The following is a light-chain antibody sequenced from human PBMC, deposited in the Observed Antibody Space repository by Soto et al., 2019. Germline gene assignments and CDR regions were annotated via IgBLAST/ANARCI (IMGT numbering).Light chain of an antibody. CDR3: QQYDNWPLT. CDR2: GAS. V-gene: IGKV3-20*01. CDR1: QSVSSSF. J-gene: IGKJ4*01. Sequence: EIVLTQSPCTLSLSPGERATLSCRTSQSVSSSFLAWYQHKPGQAPRLLIFGASTRAAGIPDRFSGGGSETDFSLTISSLQPEDSAVYYCQQYDNWPLTFGQGTKVDI.